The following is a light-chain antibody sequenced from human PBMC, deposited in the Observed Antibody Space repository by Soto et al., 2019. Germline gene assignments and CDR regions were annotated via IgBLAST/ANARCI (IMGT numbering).Light chain of an antibody. V-gene: IGKV1-5*03. CDR2: KAS. J-gene: IGKJ1*01. Sequence: DIQMTQSPSTLSASVGDRVTITCRASQSISSWLAWYQQKPGKAPKLLIYKASNLESGVPSRFSGSGSGTEFTLTISSLQPDDFATYYCQLYSTYSWTFGQGTQVEIK. CDR3: QLYSTYSWT. CDR1: QSISSW.